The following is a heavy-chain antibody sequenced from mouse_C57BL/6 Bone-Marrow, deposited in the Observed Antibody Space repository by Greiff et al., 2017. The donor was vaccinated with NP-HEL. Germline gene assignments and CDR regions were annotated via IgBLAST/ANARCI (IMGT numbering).Heavy chain of an antibody. V-gene: IGHV2-9-1*01. J-gene: IGHJ1*03. D-gene: IGHD2-5*01. Sequence: VQLQQSGPGLVAPSQSLSITCTVSGFSLTSYAISWVRQPPGKGLEWLGVIWTGGGTNYNSALKSRLSISKDNSKSQVFLKMNSLQTDDTARYYCARNYSNYVGYWYFDVWGTGTTVTVSS. CDR3: ARNYSNYVGYWYFDV. CDR2: IWTGGGT. CDR1: GFSLTSYA.